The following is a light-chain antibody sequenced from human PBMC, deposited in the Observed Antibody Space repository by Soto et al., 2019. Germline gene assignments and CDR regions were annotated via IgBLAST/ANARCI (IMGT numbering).Light chain of an antibody. CDR3: LSYTASTTFV. CDR2: QVS. J-gene: IGLJ1*01. V-gene: IGLV2-14*01. Sequence: QSVRTHPASVSWSPGHSITISCTGTSSDIGAYNSVSWYQHHPGKAPKLIVFQVSFRPSAVSDRFSGSKSDNTASLTISGLQTEEEADHYCLSYTASTTFVFGTGTKVTVL. CDR1: SSDIGAYNS.